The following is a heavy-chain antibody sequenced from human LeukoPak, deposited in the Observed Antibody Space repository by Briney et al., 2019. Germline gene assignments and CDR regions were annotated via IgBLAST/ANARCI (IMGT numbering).Heavy chain of an antibody. J-gene: IGHJ4*02. CDR2: INGSGGST. Sequence: GGALRLSCAASGFTFSSYAMSWVRQAPGKGLEWVSEINGSGGSTYYADSVKGRFTISRDNSKNTLYLHMSSLRAEDTAVYYCARQHSGSYDVVDYWGQGTLVTVSS. CDR1: GFTFSSYA. V-gene: IGHV3-23*01. CDR3: ARQHSGSYDVVDY. D-gene: IGHD1-26*01.